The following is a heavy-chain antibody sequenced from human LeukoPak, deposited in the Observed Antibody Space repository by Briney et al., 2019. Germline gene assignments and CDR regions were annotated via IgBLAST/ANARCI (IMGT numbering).Heavy chain of an antibody. D-gene: IGHD3-22*01. V-gene: IGHV3-23*01. Sequence: PGGSLRHSCAVSGISLSNYGMSWVREAPGKGLEWVAGLSDSRGRTNYADSVKGRFTISRDNSKNTLYLQMNSLRVEDTAVYFCAKRGVVIRVILVGFHKEAYYFDSWGQGALVTVSS. CDR1: GISLSNYG. CDR2: LSDSRGRT. J-gene: IGHJ4*02. CDR3: AKRGVVIRVILVGFHKEAYYFDS.